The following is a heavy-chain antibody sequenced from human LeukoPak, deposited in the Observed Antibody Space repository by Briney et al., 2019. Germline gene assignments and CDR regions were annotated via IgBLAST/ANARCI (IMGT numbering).Heavy chain of an antibody. CDR3: ARHTYSGYDYPFDY. CDR2: IYYSGRT. Sequence: SETLSLTCTVSGDSISSSNYYWGWIRQPPGKGLEWIGSIYYSGRTYYNPSLKSRVTISVDTSKNQFSLKLSSVTAADTAVYFCARHTYSGYDYPFDYWGQGTLVTVSS. D-gene: IGHD5-12*01. CDR1: GDSISSSNYY. J-gene: IGHJ4*02. V-gene: IGHV4-39*01.